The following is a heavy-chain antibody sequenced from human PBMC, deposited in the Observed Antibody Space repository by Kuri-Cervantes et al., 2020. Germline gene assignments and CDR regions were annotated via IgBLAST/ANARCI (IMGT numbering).Heavy chain of an antibody. V-gene: IGHV2-5*02. CDR3: ARQIVGRSIDY. CDR2: IYWDDDK. CDR1: GFSLSTSGVG. J-gene: IGHJ4*02. D-gene: IGHD2/OR15-2a*01. Sequence: SGPTLVKPTQTLTLTCTFSGFSLSTSGVGVGWIRQPPGKALEWLALIYWDDDKRYSPSLKSRLTVTKDTSKNQVVLTMTNMDPVDTATYYCARQIVGRSIDYWGQGTLVTVSS.